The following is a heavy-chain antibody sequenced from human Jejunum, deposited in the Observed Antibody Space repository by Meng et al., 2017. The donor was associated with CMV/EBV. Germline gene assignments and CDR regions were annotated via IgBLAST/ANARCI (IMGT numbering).Heavy chain of an antibody. CDR1: GFAFTTYA. Sequence: CAASGFAFTTYAIHWVRQAPGKGLEWVTLISYDGSNKFYADSVKGRFTISRDNSKNTVYVQMNSLRVEDTAMYFCARGYNYGPHDYWGQGTLVTVSS. D-gene: IGHD5-18*01. CDR3: ARGYNYGPHDY. CDR2: ISYDGSNK. V-gene: IGHV3-30-3*01. J-gene: IGHJ4*02.